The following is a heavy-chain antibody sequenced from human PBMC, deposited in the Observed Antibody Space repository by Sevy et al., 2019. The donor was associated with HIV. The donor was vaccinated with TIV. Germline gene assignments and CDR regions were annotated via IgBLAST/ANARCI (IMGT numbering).Heavy chain of an antibody. J-gene: IGHJ4*02. Sequence: GVSLRLSCAASGFTFDDHTMHWVRQPPGKGLEWVSLISWDGGSTYYADSVKGRFTISRDNSKNSLFLQMNSLGAEDTAVYYCAKDMAAEGGGAYYFDYWGQGTLVTVSS. CDR1: GFTFDDHT. D-gene: IGHD6-13*01. CDR3: AKDMAAEGGGAYYFDY. V-gene: IGHV3-43*01. CDR2: ISWDGGST.